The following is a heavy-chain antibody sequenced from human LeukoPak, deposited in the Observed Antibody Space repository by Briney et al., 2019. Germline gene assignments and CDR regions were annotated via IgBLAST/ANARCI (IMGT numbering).Heavy chain of an antibody. CDR1: GFTFSGYP. D-gene: IGHD4-17*01. J-gene: IGHJ4*02. CDR2: ISYDGSNK. V-gene: IGHV3-30-3*02. Sequence: PGKSLRLSCAASGFTFSGYPIHWVRQAPGKGLEWVAVISYDGSNKYYADSVKGRFTISRDNSKNTLYLQMNSLRAEDTAVYYCAKDDGDYAKGYYFDYWGQGTLVTVSS. CDR3: AKDDGDYAKGYYFDY.